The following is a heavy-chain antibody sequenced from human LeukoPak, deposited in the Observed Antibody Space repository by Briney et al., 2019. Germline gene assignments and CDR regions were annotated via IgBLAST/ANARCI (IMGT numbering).Heavy chain of an antibody. Sequence: GGSLRLSCAASGLTFSSYAMHWVRQAPGKGLEWVAVISYDGSNKYYADSVKGRFTISRDNSKNTLYLQMNSLRAEDTAVYYCARDSTTGTFDYWGQGTLVTVSS. CDR1: GLTFSSYA. J-gene: IGHJ4*02. CDR3: ARDSTTGTFDY. V-gene: IGHV3-30-3*01. CDR2: ISYDGSNK. D-gene: IGHD1-1*01.